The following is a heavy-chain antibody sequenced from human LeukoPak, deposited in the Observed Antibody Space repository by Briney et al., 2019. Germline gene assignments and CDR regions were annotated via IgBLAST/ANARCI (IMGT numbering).Heavy chain of an antibody. CDR1: GYTFTGYY. D-gene: IGHD6-13*01. J-gene: IGHJ5*02. V-gene: IGHV1-69*04. Sequence: ASVKVSCKASGYTFTGYYMHWVRQAPGQGLEWMGRIIPILGIANYAQKFQGRVTITADKSTSTAYMELSSLRSEDTAVYYCARVQQQLVNWFDPWGQGTLVTVSS. CDR2: IIPILGIA. CDR3: ARVQQQLVNWFDP.